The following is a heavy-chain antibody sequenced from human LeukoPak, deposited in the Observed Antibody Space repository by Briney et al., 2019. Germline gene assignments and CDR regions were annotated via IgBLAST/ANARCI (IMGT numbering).Heavy chain of an antibody. CDR1: GGSISSTTYY. V-gene: IGHV4-39*02. D-gene: IGHD6-13*01. J-gene: IGHJ3*02. Sequence: SETLSLTCTVSGGSISSTTYYWDWIRQPPGKGLEWIGTIYYSGSTYYNPSLKSRVTISVDTSKNEFSLNLSSVTAADTAVYYRARDNSNPRFIGSSWYGDAFDIWGQGTMVTVSS. CDR2: IYYSGST. CDR3: ARDNSNPRFIGSSWYGDAFDI.